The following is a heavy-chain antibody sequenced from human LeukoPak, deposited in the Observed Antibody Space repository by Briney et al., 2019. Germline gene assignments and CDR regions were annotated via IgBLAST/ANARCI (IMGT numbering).Heavy chain of an antibody. CDR3: AKDGTDCSGGSCYPNYMDV. D-gene: IGHD2-15*01. V-gene: IGHV3-30*02. Sequence: QPGGSLRLSCAASGFTFSSYGMHWVRQAPGKGLEWVAFIRYDGSNKYYADSVKGRFTISRDNSKNTLYLQMNSLRAEDTAVYYCAKDGTDCSGGSCYPNYMDVWGKGTRSPSP. CDR2: IRYDGSNK. J-gene: IGHJ6*03. CDR1: GFTFSSYG.